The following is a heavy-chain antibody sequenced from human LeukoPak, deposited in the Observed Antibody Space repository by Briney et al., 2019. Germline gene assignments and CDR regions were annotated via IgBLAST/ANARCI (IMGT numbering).Heavy chain of an antibody. CDR2: IYYSGST. J-gene: IGHJ4*02. V-gene: IGHV4-59*08. D-gene: IGHD3-22*01. Sequence: SETLSLTCTVSGGSISSYYWSWIRQPPGKGLEWIGYIYYSGSTNYNPSLKSRATISVDTSKNQLSLKLSSVTAADTAVYYCARHNQKYDSSGYAIDYWGQGTLVTVSS. CDR1: GGSISSYY. CDR3: ARHNQKYDSSGYAIDY.